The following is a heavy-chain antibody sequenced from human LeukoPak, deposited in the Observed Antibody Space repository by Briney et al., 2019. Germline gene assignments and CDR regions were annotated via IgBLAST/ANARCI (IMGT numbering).Heavy chain of an antibody. D-gene: IGHD3-9*01. CDR3: SRPPRYPFQTHTLEFLH. CDR1: SGSISSSSYN. V-gene: IGHV4-39*07. Sequence: SETLSLTCTVSSGSISSSSYNRGWIRQPPGQELEWMGSIYYIGSTYYDLSLKSRVTISVDTSKNQFSLKLSSVTAADTAVYYCSRPPRYPFQTHTLEFLHWGQGTLVTVSS. CDR2: IYYIGST. J-gene: IGHJ1*01.